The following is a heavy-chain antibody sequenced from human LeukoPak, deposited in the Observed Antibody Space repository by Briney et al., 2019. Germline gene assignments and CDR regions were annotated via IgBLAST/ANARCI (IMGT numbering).Heavy chain of an antibody. CDR3: ARDPVRYFDWETGYGMDV. CDR2: ISGSGGST. Sequence: GGSLRLSCAASGFTFSSYAMSWVRQAPGKGLEWVSAISGSGGSTYYADSVKGRFTISRDNPKNTLYLQMNSLRAEDTAVYYCARDPVRYFDWETGYGMDVWGQGTTVTVSS. CDR1: GFTFSSYA. J-gene: IGHJ6*02. V-gene: IGHV3-23*01. D-gene: IGHD3-9*01.